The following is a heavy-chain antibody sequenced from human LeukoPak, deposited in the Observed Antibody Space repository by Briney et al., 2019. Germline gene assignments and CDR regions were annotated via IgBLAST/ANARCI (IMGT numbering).Heavy chain of an antibody. CDR3: AKGGGHSSGWYDDY. J-gene: IGHJ4*02. V-gene: IGHV3-23*01. D-gene: IGHD6-19*01. CDR2: ITGSGGST. CDR1: GFTFSSYA. Sequence: GGSLRLSYAASGFTFSSYAMSWVRQAPEKGLEWVSAITGSGGSTYYADSVKGRFTISRDNSKNTLYLQMNSLRAEDTAVYYCAKGGGHSSGWYDDYWGQGTLVTVSS.